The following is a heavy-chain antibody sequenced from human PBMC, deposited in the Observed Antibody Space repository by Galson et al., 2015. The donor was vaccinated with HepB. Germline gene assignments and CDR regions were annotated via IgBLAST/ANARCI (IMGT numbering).Heavy chain of an antibody. CDR3: ARGPACSSPSCYQNWFDP. Sequence: SLRLSCAGSAFTFSDYTMSWVRQAPGKGLEWVSVISGTGGSAFYADSVQGRFVISRDNAKKTLYLQMNSLRAEDTAVYFCARGPACSSPSCYQNWFDPWGQGSLVTVSS. V-gene: IGHV3-23*01. D-gene: IGHD2-2*01. CDR1: AFTFSDYT. CDR2: ISGTGGSA. J-gene: IGHJ5*02.